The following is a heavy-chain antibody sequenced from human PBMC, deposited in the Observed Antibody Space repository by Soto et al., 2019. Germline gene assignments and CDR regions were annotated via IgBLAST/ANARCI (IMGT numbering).Heavy chain of an antibody. J-gene: IGHJ4*01. CDR3: ARGEQYSGRIFDY. CDR1: GDSVSSNSAG. CDR2: TYYRSKWYY. Sequence: SQTLSRTCVITGDSVSSNSAGWSWVRQSPARGLEWLGRTYYRSKWYYEYAVSVRGRITINPDTSKNQYSLQLNSVTPEDTAVYFCARGEQYSGRIFDYWGQGTLVTAPQ. V-gene: IGHV6-1*01. D-gene: IGHD1-26*01.